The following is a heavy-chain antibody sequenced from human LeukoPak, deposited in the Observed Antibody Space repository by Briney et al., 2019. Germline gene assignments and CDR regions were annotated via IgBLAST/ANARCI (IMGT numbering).Heavy chain of an antibody. CDR2: IYYSGST. Sequence: SETLSLTCTVSGGSISSSSYYWGWIRQPPGKGLEWIGSIYYSGSTYYNPSLKGRVTISVDTSKNQFSLKLSSVTAADTAVYYCARDRLRGLPFDYWGQGTLVTVSS. V-gene: IGHV4-39*07. CDR1: GGSISSSSYY. J-gene: IGHJ4*02. D-gene: IGHD5-18*01. CDR3: ARDRLRGLPFDY.